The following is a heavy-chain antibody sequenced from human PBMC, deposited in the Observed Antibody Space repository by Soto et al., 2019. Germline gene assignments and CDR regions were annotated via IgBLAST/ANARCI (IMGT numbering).Heavy chain of an antibody. CDR1: GGSISSSSYY. V-gene: IGHV4-39*01. Sequence: PSETLSLTCTVSGGSISSSSYYWGWIRQPPGKGLEWIGSIYYSGSTYYNPSLKSRVTISVDTSKNLFSLKLSSVTAADTAVYYCARHQSHSSSYVDPWGQGTLVTVS. CDR3: ARHQSHSSSYVDP. J-gene: IGHJ5*02. CDR2: IYYSGST. D-gene: IGHD6-13*01.